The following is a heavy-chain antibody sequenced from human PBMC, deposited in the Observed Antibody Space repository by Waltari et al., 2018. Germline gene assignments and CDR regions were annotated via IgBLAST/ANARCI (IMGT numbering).Heavy chain of an antibody. V-gene: IGHV4-34*01. D-gene: IGHD3-3*01. Sequence: QVQLQQWGAGLLKPSETLSLTCAVYGGSFSGYYWSWIRQPPGKGLEWIGEINHRGSTNSTPYLKGRVTISVDTSKNQFSLKLSSVTAADTAVYYCARGPAFFGVVIHRWFAPWGQGTLVTVSS. CDR3: ARGPAFFGVVIHRWFAP. CDR2: INHRGST. J-gene: IGHJ5*02. CDR1: GGSFSGYY.